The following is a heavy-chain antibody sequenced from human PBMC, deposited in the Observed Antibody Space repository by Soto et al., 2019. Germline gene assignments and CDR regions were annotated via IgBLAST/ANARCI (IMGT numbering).Heavy chain of an antibody. CDR3: APTPSAGSSGGDY. Sequence: EVQLLESGGGLVQPGGSLRLSCAASGFTFSSYAMSWVRQAPGKGLEWVSAISGSGGSTYYADSVKGRFTISRDNSKNALYLQMNSLRAEDTAVYYFAPTPSAGSSGGDYWGQGTLVTVSS. CDR1: GFTFSSYA. J-gene: IGHJ4*02. D-gene: IGHD6-19*01. V-gene: IGHV3-23*01. CDR2: ISGSGGST.